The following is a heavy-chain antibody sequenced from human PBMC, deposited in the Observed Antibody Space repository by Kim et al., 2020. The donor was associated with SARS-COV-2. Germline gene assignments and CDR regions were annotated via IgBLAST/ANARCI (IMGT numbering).Heavy chain of an antibody. CDR1: GASISSYL. Sequence: SETLSLTCSLSGASISSYLWTWIRQPPGKGLEWSGYIYYSGKKNYNPSLASRVTMSVDSSKNQFSLKLRSVTTADTAVYYCARGREDVFGSVDVWGPGTTVSGSS. J-gene: IGHJ6*02. CDR3: ARGREDVFGSVDV. D-gene: IGHD3-10*02. CDR2: IYYSGKK. V-gene: IGHV4-59*13.